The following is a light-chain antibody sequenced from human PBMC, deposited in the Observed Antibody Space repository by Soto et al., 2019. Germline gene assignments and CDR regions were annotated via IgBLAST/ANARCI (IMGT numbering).Light chain of an antibody. V-gene: IGLV1-40*01. Sequence: QSVLTQPPSVSGAPGQRVTISCTGSSSNTGAGYDVHWYQQLPGTAPKLLIYGNANRPSGVPDRFSGSKSGTSASLAITELQAEDEADYYCQSYDSSLSGWVFGGGTQLTVL. CDR2: GNA. CDR1: SSNTGAGYD. J-gene: IGLJ3*02. CDR3: QSYDSSLSGWV.